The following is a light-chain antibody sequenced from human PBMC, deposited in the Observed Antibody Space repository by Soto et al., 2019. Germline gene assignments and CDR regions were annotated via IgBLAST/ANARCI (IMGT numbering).Light chain of an antibody. CDR2: KAS. Sequence: DIQMTQSPSTLSASVGDRVTITCRASQRISSWLAWYQQKPGKAPKLLIYKASSLESGVPSRFSGSGSGTEFTLTISSLQPDDFATYYCQQSNSYSLTFGGGTKVEIK. CDR3: QQSNSYSLT. CDR1: QRISSW. J-gene: IGKJ4*01. V-gene: IGKV1-5*03.